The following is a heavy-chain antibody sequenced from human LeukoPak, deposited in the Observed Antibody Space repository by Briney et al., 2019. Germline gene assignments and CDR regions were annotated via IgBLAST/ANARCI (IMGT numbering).Heavy chain of an antibody. J-gene: IGHJ4*02. V-gene: IGHV1-3*01. Sequence: ASVKVSCKASGYTFTGYYMHWVRQAPGQRLEWMGWINAGNGNTKYSQKFQGRVTITRDTSASTAYMDLSSLRSEDTAVYYCARTGVGATWIYFDYWGQGTLVTVSS. CDR1: GYTFTGYY. CDR3: ARTGVGATWIYFDY. CDR2: INAGNGNT. D-gene: IGHD1-26*01.